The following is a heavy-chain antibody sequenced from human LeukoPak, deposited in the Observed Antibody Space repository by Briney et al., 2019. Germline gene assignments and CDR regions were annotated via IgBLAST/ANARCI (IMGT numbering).Heavy chain of an antibody. CDR3: AKVQRRVLLWFGELLGYYFDY. CDR1: GFTFSSHG. V-gene: IGHV3-23*01. Sequence: PGGSLRLSCVASGFTFSSHGMNWVRQAPGKGLEWVSGIIPSGHTTYYADSVRGRFTISRDNSKNTLYLQMNGLRAEDTAVYYCAKVQRRVLLWFGELLGYYFDYWGQGTLVTVSS. J-gene: IGHJ4*02. D-gene: IGHD3-10*01. CDR2: IIPSGHTT.